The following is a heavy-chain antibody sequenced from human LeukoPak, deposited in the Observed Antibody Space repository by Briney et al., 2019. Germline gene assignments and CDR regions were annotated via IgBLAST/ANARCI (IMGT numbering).Heavy chain of an antibody. CDR1: GYTFTNFG. V-gene: IGHV1-18*01. D-gene: IGHD3-16*01. J-gene: IGHJ4*02. CDR2: INPNNGNT. Sequence: GASVNVSCKASGYTFTNFGISWVRQAPGQGLEWMGRINPNNGNTNYAQKFQDRVTMTTDTPTSTAYMEVRGLRSDDTAVYSCARDWGSTKVITDYWGQGTLVTVSS. CDR3: ARDWGSTKVITDY.